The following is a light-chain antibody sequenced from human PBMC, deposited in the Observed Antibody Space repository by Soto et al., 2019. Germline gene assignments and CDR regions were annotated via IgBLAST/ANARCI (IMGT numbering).Light chain of an antibody. J-gene: IGKJ2*01. CDR3: HQSYSTPYP. CDR2: TAS. Sequence: DIQMTQSPSSLSASVGDRITITCRASQSISSYLNWYQQKPGKAPKLLIYTASSLQSGVSSRFSGSGSGTDFTLSISSLQPEDFATYYCHQSYSTPYPLGQGTKLEIK. CDR1: QSISSY. V-gene: IGKV1-39*01.